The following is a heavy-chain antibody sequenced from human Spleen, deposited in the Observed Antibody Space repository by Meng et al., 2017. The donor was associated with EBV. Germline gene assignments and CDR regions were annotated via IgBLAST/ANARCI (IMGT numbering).Heavy chain of an antibody. CDR3: ARGREFRGVFDY. CDR2: VDAGNGNS. D-gene: IGHD3-10*01. J-gene: IGHJ4*02. Sequence: QVQLVQSGAEVKEPGASVKVSCRASGYTFTTYFIHWVRQAPGQRLEWMGWVDAGNGNSKYSQKFQGRVTITRDTSTSTVYLELSSLRSEDTAFYYCARGREFRGVFDYWGQGSLVTVSS. V-gene: IGHV1-3*01. CDR1: GYTFTTYF.